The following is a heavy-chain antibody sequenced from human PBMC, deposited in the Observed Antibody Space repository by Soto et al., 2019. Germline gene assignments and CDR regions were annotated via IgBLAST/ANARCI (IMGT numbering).Heavy chain of an antibody. J-gene: IGHJ3*01. CDR2: MNPDNGDA. CDR1: GYTFSSYD. D-gene: IGHD4-4*01. Sequence: QVQLVQSGAEVKKPGASVKVSCKASGYTFSSYDINWVRQATGQGLEWMAWMNPDNGDAGFAQKFQGRVTMTRNTSISTAYMELSSLPSEDSAVYYCARVPQYLTSYDFWGQGTMVTTSS. V-gene: IGHV1-8*01. CDR3: ARVPQYLTSYDF.